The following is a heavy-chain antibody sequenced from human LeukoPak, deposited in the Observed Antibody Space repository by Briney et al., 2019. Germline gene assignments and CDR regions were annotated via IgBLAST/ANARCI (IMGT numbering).Heavy chain of an antibody. V-gene: IGHV4-34*01. CDR2: INHSGRT. Sequence: SETLSLTCAVYGGSFSGYYWSWIRQPPGKGLEWIGEINHSGRTKYNASLKSRVTISVDTSKNQFSLRLSSVTAADTAVYYCARNSHDYGDCGYWGQGTLVTVSS. D-gene: IGHD4-17*01. CDR3: ARNSHDYGDCGY. J-gene: IGHJ4*02. CDR1: GGSFSGYY.